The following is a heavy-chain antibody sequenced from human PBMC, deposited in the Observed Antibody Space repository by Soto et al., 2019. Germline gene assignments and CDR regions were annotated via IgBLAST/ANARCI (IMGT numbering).Heavy chain of an antibody. Sequence: VQPGGSLRLSCAASGFTFIDSPMHWVRQAAGKGLEWVGRIRNKTNNYATAYAASVKGRFTISRDDSKNTAYLQLNSLKTEDTAVYYCTSHSPEDMIRKWGQGTLVTVSS. V-gene: IGHV3-73*01. CDR3: TSHSPEDMIRK. D-gene: IGHD2-15*01. CDR1: GFTFIDSP. J-gene: IGHJ4*02. CDR2: IRNKTNNYAT.